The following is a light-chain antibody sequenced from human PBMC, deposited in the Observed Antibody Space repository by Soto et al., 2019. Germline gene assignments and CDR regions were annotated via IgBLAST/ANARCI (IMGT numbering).Light chain of an antibody. Sequence: DIQMTQSPSAMSASVGDRVTITCRASRGINNDLAWFQQKPGKAPKCLIYGASKLQSGVPSRFSGSASGTEFTLAINGLQPADFAPYYCLQGNTYPYLFGEGTRV. CDR1: RGINND. CDR2: GAS. CDR3: LQGNTYPYL. V-gene: IGKV1-17*03. J-gene: IGKJ1*01.